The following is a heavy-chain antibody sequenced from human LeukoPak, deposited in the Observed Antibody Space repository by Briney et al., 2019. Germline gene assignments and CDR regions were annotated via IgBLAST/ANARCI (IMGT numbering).Heavy chain of an antibody. CDR2: INPNSGSI. Sequence: ASVKVSCKASGYTFIGHYMHWVRQAPGQGLEWMGWINPNSGSIKYAQKFQGRISMTRDTAISTAYMELSRLRSDDTAVYYCAKDRDGYDYYYYYMDVWGKGTTVTVSS. CDR3: AKDRDGYDYYYYYMDV. D-gene: IGHD5-24*01. V-gene: IGHV1-2*02. CDR1: GYTFIGHY. J-gene: IGHJ6*03.